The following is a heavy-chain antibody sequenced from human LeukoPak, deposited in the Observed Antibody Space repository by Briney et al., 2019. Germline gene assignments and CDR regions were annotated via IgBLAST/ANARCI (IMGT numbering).Heavy chain of an antibody. CDR2: ISGSGGST. V-gene: IGHV3-23*01. CDR1: GFTFSSYA. CDR3: AKAQGIAVAGTVRNYYGMDV. J-gene: IGHJ6*02. D-gene: IGHD6-19*01. Sequence: PGGSLRLSCEASGFTFSSYAMSWVRQAPGKGLEWVSTISGSGGSTYYADSEKGRFTFSRDNSKNTLYLQMNSLRAEDTAVYYCAKAQGIAVAGTVRNYYGMDVWGQGTTVTVSS.